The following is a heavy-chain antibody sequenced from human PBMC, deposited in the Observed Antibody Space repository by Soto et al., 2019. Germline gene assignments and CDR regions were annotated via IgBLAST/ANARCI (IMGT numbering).Heavy chain of an antibody. V-gene: IGHV3-30-3*01. CDR1: GFTFSSYA. D-gene: IGHD3-9*01. CDR2: ISYDGSNK. Sequence: QVQLVESGGGVVQPGRSLRLSCAASGFTFSSYAMHWVRQAPGKGLEWVAVISYDGSNKYYADSVKGRFTISRDNSKNTLYLQMNSLRAEDTAVYYCAVSPLTGYYNPPFSYYYYGMDVWGQGTTVTVSS. J-gene: IGHJ6*02. CDR3: AVSPLTGYYNPPFSYYYYGMDV.